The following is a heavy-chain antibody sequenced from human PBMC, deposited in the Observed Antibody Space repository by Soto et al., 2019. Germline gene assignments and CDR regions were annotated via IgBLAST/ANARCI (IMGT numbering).Heavy chain of an antibody. J-gene: IGHJ3*02. D-gene: IGHD6-19*01. CDR1: GFTFSSYD. Sequence: EVQLVESGGGLVQPGGSLRLSCAASGFTFSSYDMRWVRQATGKGLEWVSAIGTAGDTYYPGSVKGRFTISRENAKNSLYLQMNSLRAEDTAVYYCARWGIAVAGTGQGAFDIWGQGTMVTVSS. V-gene: IGHV3-13*01. CDR2: IGTAGDT. CDR3: ARWGIAVAGTGQGAFDI.